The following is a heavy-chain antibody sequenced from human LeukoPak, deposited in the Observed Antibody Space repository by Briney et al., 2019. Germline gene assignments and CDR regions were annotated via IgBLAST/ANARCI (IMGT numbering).Heavy chain of an antibody. CDR2: MSYDGSNE. V-gene: IGHV3-30-3*01. Sequence: GGSLRLSCAASGFTFSDYYMSWIRQAPGKGLEWVAVMSYDGSNEYYADSVKGRFTISRDNSKNTLYLQMNSLRAEDTAVYFCARGVLYGSGSYSHFDYWGQGTLVTVSS. CDR3: ARGVLYGSGSYSHFDY. J-gene: IGHJ4*02. CDR1: GFTFSDYY. D-gene: IGHD3-10*01.